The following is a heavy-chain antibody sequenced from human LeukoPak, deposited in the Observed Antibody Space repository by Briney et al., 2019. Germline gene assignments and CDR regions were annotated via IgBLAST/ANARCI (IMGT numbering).Heavy chain of an antibody. Sequence: KPSETLSLTCSVSGDSISPYYWSWIRRPPGKGLEWIGYIYYSGSTNYNPSLKSRVTISVDTSKHQFSLKLSSVTAADTAVYYCARHSRTYGSGSYPPDYWGQGTLVTVSS. D-gene: IGHD3-10*01. J-gene: IGHJ4*02. CDR3: ARHSRTYGSGSYPPDY. CDR2: IYYSGST. V-gene: IGHV4-59*08. CDR1: GDSISPYY.